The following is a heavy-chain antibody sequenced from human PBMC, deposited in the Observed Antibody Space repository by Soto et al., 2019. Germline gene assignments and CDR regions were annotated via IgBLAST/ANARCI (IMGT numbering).Heavy chain of an antibody. CDR2: ISGSGGST. D-gene: IGHD3-22*01. Sequence: EVQLLESGGGLVQPGGSLRLSCAASGFTFSSYAMSWVRQAPGKGLEWVSAISGSGGSTYYADSVKGRFTISRDNSKNALYLHMHSLRAEDTAVYYCAKHRNYDSSGYYYGENWFDPWGQGTLVTVSS. CDR1: GFTFSSYA. J-gene: IGHJ5*02. V-gene: IGHV3-23*01. CDR3: AKHRNYDSSGYYYGENWFDP.